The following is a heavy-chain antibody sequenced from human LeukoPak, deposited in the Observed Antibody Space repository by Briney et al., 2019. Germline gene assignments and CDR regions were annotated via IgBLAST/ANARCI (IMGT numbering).Heavy chain of an antibody. CDR1: GYTFTSYA. CDR3: ARAKSPRGAETTYYYYGMDV. Sequence: ASVKVSCKGSGYTFTSYAMNWVRQAPGQGLEWMGWINTNTGNPTYAQGFTGRFVFSLDTSVSTAYLQISSLKAEDTAVYYCARAKSPRGAETTYYYYGMDVWGQGTTVTVPS. D-gene: IGHD1-14*01. V-gene: IGHV7-4-1*02. J-gene: IGHJ6*02. CDR2: INTNTGNP.